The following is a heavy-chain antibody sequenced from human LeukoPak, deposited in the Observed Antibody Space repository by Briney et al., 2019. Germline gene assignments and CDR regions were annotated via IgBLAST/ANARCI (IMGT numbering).Heavy chain of an antibody. CDR1: GGSISSSSYY. CDR2: IYYSGST. D-gene: IGHD3-3*01. CDR3: ATLKGDYYDFWSGYHQFDY. V-gene: IGHV4-39*01. J-gene: IGHJ4*02. Sequence: SETLSLTCTVPGGSISSSSYYWGWIRQPPGKGLEWIGSIYYSGSTYYNPSLKSRVTISVDTSKNQFSLKLSSVTAADTAVYYCATLKGDYYDFWSGYHQFDYWGQGTLVTVSS.